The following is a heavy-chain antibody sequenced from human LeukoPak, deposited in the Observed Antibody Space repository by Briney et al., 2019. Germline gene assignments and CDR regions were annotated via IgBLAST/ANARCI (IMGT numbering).Heavy chain of an antibody. CDR2: INPNGGGA. V-gene: IGHV1-2*06. J-gene: IGHJ2*01. Sequence: ASVKVSCKASGYTFTDYYIYWVRQAPGQGLEWMGRINPNGGGANYAQKFQGRVTMTSDTSISTAYMELSGLRSDDTAVFYCARDFFGSGSFFDLWGRGTLVTVSS. CDR3: ARDFFGSGSFFDL. D-gene: IGHD3-10*01. CDR1: GYTFTDYY.